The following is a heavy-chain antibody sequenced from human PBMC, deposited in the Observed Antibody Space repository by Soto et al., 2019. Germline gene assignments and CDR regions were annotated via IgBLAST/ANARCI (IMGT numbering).Heavy chain of an antibody. Sequence: TSETLSLTCTVSGGSTSSDNYWSWIRQPPGKGLEWIGHIYYSGNTDYNPSLKSRLAISIDTSKNQFSLKLSSVTAADTAVYFCAREGGESSDGLYYFDSWGQGSLVTGLL. CDR2: IYYSGNT. V-gene: IGHV4-30-4*01. CDR1: GGSTSSDNY. J-gene: IGHJ4*02. D-gene: IGHD3-16*01. CDR3: AREGGESSDGLYYFDS.